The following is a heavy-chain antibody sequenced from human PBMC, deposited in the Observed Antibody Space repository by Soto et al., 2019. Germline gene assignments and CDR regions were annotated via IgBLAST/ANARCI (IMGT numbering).Heavy chain of an antibody. D-gene: IGHD3-16*01. J-gene: IGHJ5*02. CDR3: VRDSESVGYDDA. CDR2: IIPLLDVT. CDR1: GGTFSTYT. V-gene: IGHV1-69*08. Sequence: QVQLVQSGAEVKKPGSSVKVSCKASGGTFSTYTINWVRQAPGQGLEWMGRIIPLLDVTNNAQRFQGRVTITADKSSSTVYRDRTSLTSQDTAVNYCVRDSESVGYDDAWGQGTLVTVSS.